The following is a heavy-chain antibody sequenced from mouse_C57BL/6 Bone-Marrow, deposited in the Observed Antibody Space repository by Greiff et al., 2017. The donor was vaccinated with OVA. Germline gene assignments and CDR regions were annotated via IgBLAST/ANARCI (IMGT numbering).Heavy chain of an antibody. CDR1: GYTFTDYN. D-gene: IGHD2-4*01. Sequence: EVQLQQSGPELVKPGASVKIPCKASGYTFTDYNMDWVKQSHGKSLEWIGDINPNNGGTIYNQKFKGKATLTVDKSSSTAYMELRSLTSEDTAVYYCASEGLRPFAYWGQGTLVTVSA. V-gene: IGHV1-18*01. J-gene: IGHJ3*01. CDR2: INPNNGGT. CDR3: ASEGLRPFAY.